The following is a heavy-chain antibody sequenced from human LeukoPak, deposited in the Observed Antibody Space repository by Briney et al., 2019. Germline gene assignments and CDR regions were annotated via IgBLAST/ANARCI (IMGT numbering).Heavy chain of an antibody. J-gene: IGHJ4*02. Sequence: LAGRSLRLSCAASGFTFDDYAMHWVRQAPGKGLEWVSGINWNGRSRGYADSVKGRSTISRDNADNSMYLQMNSLRAEDTAVYYCGRVIAGAIDYWGQGTLVTVSS. CDR2: INWNGRSR. CDR3: GRVIAGAIDY. D-gene: IGHD4-17*01. CDR1: GFTFDDYA. V-gene: IGHV3-9*01.